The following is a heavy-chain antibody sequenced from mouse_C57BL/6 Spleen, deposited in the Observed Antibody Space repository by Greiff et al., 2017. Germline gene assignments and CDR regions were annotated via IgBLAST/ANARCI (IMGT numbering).Heavy chain of an antibody. CDR2: INPSNGGT. CDR1: GYTFTSYW. Sequence: QVQLQQPGTDLVKPGASVKLSCTASGYTFTSYWMHWVKQRPGQGLEWIGNINPSNGGTNYNEKFKSKATLTVDKSSSTAYMQLSSLTSEDSAVYFCARCEDYDDYFDYWGQGTTLTVSS. D-gene: IGHD2-4*01. J-gene: IGHJ2*01. V-gene: IGHV1-53*01. CDR3: ARCEDYDDYFDY.